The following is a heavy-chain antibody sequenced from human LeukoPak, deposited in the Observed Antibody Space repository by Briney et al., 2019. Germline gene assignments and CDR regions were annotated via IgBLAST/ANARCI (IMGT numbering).Heavy chain of an antibody. CDR1: GYTLTELS. CDR3: ATPSDWSGYPRDAFDI. Sequence: GASVKVSCKVSGYTLTELSMHWVRQAPGKGLEWMGGFDPEDGETIYAQKFQGRVTMTEDTSTDTAYMELSSLRSEDTAVYYCATPSDWSGYPRDAFDIWGQGTMVTVSS. CDR2: FDPEDGET. V-gene: IGHV1-24*01. D-gene: IGHD3-3*01. J-gene: IGHJ3*02.